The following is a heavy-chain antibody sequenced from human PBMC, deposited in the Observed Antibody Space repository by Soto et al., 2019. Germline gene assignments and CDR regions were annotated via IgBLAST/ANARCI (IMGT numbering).Heavy chain of an antibody. J-gene: IGHJ4*02. Sequence: QITLKESGPTLVKPTQTLTLTCNFSGFSLTTDGVGVGWVRQPPGGALEWLSLIYWDDDERYTPSLKPRLTITNDPSKDQVDLIMTHMDPVDTAKYYCAHSRKLMPEDAQVGDFDYSGQGILVTVSS. V-gene: IGHV2-5*02. CDR1: GFSLTTDGVG. D-gene: IGHD3-16*01. CDR2: IYWDDDE. CDR3: AHSRKLMPEDAQVGDFDY.